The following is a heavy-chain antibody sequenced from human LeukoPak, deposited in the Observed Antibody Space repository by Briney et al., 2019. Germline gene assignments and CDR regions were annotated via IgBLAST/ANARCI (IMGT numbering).Heavy chain of an antibody. CDR2: INPSGGST. Sequence: ASVKVSCKASGYTFTSYYMHWVRQAPGQGLEWMGIINPSGGSTSYAQKFQGRVTMTRDTSTSTVYMELSSLRSEDTGVYYCARDSGVMAPDFWGQGTMVTVSS. D-gene: IGHD3-16*01. J-gene: IGHJ3*01. CDR1: GYTFTSYY. V-gene: IGHV1-46*01. CDR3: ARDSGVMAPDF.